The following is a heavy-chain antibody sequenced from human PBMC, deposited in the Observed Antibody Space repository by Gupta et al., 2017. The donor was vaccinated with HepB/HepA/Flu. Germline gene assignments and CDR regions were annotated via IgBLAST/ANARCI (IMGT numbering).Heavy chain of an antibody. CDR1: GGSISSSSYY. Sequence: QLQLQESGPGLVKPSETLSLTCTVSGGSISSSSYYWGWIRQPPGKGLEWIGSIYYSGSTYYNPSLKSRVTISVDTSKNQFSLKLSSVTAADTAVYYCARQAPDGYSGYECYTDVGDCYAEYFDYWGQGTLVTVSS. CDR2: IYYSGST. CDR3: ARQAPDGYSGYECYTDVGDCYAEYFDY. V-gene: IGHV4-39*01. J-gene: IGHJ4*02. D-gene: IGHD5-12*01.